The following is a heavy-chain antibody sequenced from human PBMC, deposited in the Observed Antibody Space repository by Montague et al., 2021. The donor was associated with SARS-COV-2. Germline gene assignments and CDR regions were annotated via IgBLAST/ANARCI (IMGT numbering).Heavy chain of an antibody. CDR3: TSGEGNYGWRYYFDY. Sequence: SETLSLTYTVSGDSIRTNYWSWIRQPPGEGLEWIGYVDKSDNTDYNPSLKSRVTISLDTSKKQFSLKLNSVTSADTAVYYCTSGEGNYGWRYYFDYWGQGTLVTVSS. CDR1: GDSIRTNY. D-gene: IGHD3-10*01. V-gene: IGHV4-59*01. CDR2: VDKSDNT. J-gene: IGHJ4*02.